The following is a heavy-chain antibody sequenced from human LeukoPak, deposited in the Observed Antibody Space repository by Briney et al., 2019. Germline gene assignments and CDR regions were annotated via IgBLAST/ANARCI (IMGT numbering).Heavy chain of an antibody. J-gene: IGHJ6*03. V-gene: IGHV4-34*01. CDR1: GGSLSDYY. CDR2: INHSGST. Sequence: PSETLSLTCAVYGGSLSDYYWSWIRQPPGKGLKWIGEINHSGSTNYNPSLKSRVTISLDTSKNQFSLKLSSVTAADTAVYYCASQVRLERRYYYYYMDVWDKGTTVTVSS. CDR3: ASQVRLERRYYYYYMDV. D-gene: IGHD1-1*01.